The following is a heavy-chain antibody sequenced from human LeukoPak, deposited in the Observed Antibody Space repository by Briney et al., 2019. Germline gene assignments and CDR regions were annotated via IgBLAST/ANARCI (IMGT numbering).Heavy chain of an antibody. V-gene: IGHV3-23*01. J-gene: IGHJ4*02. Sequence: GGSLRLSCAASGFTFSSYAMSWVRQAPGKGLEWVSSISGTGGSTHYADSVKGRFTISRDNSKNTLYLQMNSLRAGDTAIYYCAKSSYYDSSGFYREYYFDYWGQGTLVPVSS. CDR2: ISGTGGST. D-gene: IGHD3-22*01. CDR3: AKSSYYDSSGFYREYYFDY. CDR1: GFTFSSYA.